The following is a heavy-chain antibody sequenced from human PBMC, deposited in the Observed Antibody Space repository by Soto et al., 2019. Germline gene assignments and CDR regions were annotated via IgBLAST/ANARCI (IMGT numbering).Heavy chain of an antibody. CDR1: WFSVIATS. J-gene: IGHJ4*02. Sequence: GGSLRLSCVFSWFSVIATSIFWVRQATGKGLEWVSLMHRGGTTDNADSVKGRFTTSRDKSKNTLYLHMNGLRVEDTAVYYCARVNTTLVDHFDCWGQGTLVTVSS. V-gene: IGHV3-53*01. CDR2: MHRGGTT. D-gene: IGHD5-18*01. CDR3: ARVNTTLVDHFDC.